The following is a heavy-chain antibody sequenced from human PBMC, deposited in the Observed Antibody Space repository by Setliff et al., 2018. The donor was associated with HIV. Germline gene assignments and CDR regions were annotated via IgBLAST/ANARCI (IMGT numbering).Heavy chain of an antibody. V-gene: IGHV1-3*01. Sequence: ASVMVSCKASGYTFTTYAMHWVRQAPGQRLEWMGWINAGNDNTKYSQKFQGRVTITSDTSASTAYMELSSLRSEDTAVYYCARGGSITIFGVVPWAFDIWGHGTMVTVSS. CDR3: ARGGSITIFGVVPWAFDI. D-gene: IGHD3-3*01. CDR1: GYTFTTYA. J-gene: IGHJ3*02. CDR2: INAGNDNT.